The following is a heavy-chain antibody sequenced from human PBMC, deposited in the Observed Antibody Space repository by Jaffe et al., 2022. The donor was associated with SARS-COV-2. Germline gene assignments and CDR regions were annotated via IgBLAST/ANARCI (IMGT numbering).Heavy chain of an antibody. J-gene: IGHJ5*01. CDR1: GFTFTGYK. CDR3: TREVGWCNGGSCYDNWFDS. Sequence: EVQLVESGGGLVKPGGSLRLSCAASGFTFTGYKMNWVRQAPGKGLEWVSSVRSDSSYIEYADSVKGRFTISRDNAKNSLYLQMSSLRAEDTAVYYCTREVGWCNGGSCYDNWFDSWGQGTLVTVSS. V-gene: IGHV3-21*01. D-gene: IGHD2-15*01. CDR2: VRSDSSYI.